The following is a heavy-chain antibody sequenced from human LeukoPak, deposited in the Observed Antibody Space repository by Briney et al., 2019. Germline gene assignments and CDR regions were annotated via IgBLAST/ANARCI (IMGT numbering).Heavy chain of an antibody. Sequence: ASVKVSCKASGDTFTSYYMHWVRQAPGQGLEWMGIINPSGGSTSYAQKFQGRVTMTRDTSTSTVYMELSSLRSEDTAVYYCARVFSDCSSTSCPKYNWFDPWGQGTLVTVSS. CDR2: INPSGGST. J-gene: IGHJ5*02. CDR1: GDTFTSYY. D-gene: IGHD2-2*01. CDR3: ARVFSDCSSTSCPKYNWFDP. V-gene: IGHV1-46*01.